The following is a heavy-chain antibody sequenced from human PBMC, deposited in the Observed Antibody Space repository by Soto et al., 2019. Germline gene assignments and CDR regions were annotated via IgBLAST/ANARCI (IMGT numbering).Heavy chain of an antibody. CDR3: ARGRASGSYYLLDY. Sequence: EASVKVSCKASGNTFTSYDINWVRQATGHGREWMGWINPNSGNIGYAQKFQGRVTMTRDTALRTAYMEVRRLRSDDKAVYYCARGRASGSYYLLDYWGQGTLVPVSS. CDR2: INPNSGNI. D-gene: IGHD3-10*01. J-gene: IGHJ4*02. CDR1: GNTFTSYD. V-gene: IGHV1-8*01.